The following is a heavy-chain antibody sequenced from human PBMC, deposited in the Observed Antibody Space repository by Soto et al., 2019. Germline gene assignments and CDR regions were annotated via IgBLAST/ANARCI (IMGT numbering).Heavy chain of an antibody. CDR3: GRDPARTSNYGLDV. CDR1: GFIASTTC. D-gene: IGHD2-2*01. CDR2: IYTGGDT. J-gene: IGHJ6*02. Sequence: GGSLRLSCAASGFIASTTCMFWVRQAPGKGLEWVSFIYTGGDTYYADSVKGRFTTSRDDSKNTVYLHMNSLRADDTAVDYWGRDPARTSNYGLDVWGQGTTVTVSS. V-gene: IGHV3-53*01.